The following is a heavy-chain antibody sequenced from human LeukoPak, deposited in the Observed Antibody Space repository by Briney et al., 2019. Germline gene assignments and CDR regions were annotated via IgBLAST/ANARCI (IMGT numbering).Heavy chain of an antibody. J-gene: IGHJ6*03. CDR1: GFTVSSNY. D-gene: IGHD3-10*01. Sequence: GGSLRLSCAASGFTVSSNYMSWVRQAPGKGLEWASVIYSGGSTYYADSVKGRFTISRDNSKNTLYLQMNSLRAEDTAVYYCAREDRGDYYYYMDVWGKGTTATVSS. V-gene: IGHV3-53*01. CDR2: IYSGGST. CDR3: AREDRGDYYYYMDV.